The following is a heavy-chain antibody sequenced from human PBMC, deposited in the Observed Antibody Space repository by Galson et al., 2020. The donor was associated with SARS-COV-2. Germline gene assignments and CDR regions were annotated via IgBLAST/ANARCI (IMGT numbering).Heavy chain of an antibody. V-gene: IGHV4-4*02. Sequence: SETLSLTCAVSGDSVSSNHWWSWVRQPPGKGLEWIGELFESGTTNYNPSLKSRVTISLDRSKNHISLNVRSVTAADTAVYYCASHYETRGYGAFDIWGQGTMVTVSS. D-gene: IGHD3-22*01. J-gene: IGHJ3*02. CDR3: ASHYETRGYGAFDI. CDR2: LFESGTT. CDR1: GDSVSSNHW.